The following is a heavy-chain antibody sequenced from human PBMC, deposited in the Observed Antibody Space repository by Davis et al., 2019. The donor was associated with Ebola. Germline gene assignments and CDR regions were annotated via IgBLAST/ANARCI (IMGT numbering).Heavy chain of an antibody. D-gene: IGHD2-2*01. CDR3: ARSSPSIVVVPANY. V-gene: IGHV3-21*01. J-gene: IGHJ4*02. Sequence: GESLKISCASSGFTFSSYSMNWVRQAPGKGLEWVSSISSSSSYIYYADSVKGRFTISRDNAKNSLYLQMNSLRAEDTAVYYCARSSPSIVVVPANYWGQGTQVTVSS. CDR1: GFTFSSYS. CDR2: ISSSSSYI.